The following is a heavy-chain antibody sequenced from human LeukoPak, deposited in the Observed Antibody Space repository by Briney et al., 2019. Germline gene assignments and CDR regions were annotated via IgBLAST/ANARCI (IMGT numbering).Heavy chain of an antibody. J-gene: IGHJ3*02. CDR3: ASAYCTNGVCFSDAFDI. CDR2: ISSSSSYI. CDR1: GFTFSSYS. V-gene: IGHV3-21*01. Sequence: GGSLRLSCAVSGFTFSSYSMNWVRQAPGQGREWVCSISSSSSYIYYADSAKRRFTIPRDNAKNSLYLLMSSLRAEDTAVYYCASAYCTNGVCFSDAFDIWGQGTMVTVSS. D-gene: IGHD2-8*01.